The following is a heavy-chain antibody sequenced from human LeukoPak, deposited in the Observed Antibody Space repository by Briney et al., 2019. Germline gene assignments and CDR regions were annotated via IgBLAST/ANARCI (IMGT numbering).Heavy chain of an antibody. Sequence: GASVKVSCKASGYTFTGYYMHWVRQAPGQGLEWMRWINPNSGGTNYAQKFQGRVTMTRDTSISTAYMELSRLRSDDTAVYYCARAAYCSSTSCPIGPYWGQGTLVTVSS. J-gene: IGHJ4*02. CDR2: INPNSGGT. CDR3: ARAAYCSSTSCPIGPY. D-gene: IGHD2-2*01. CDR1: GYTFTGYY. V-gene: IGHV1-2*02.